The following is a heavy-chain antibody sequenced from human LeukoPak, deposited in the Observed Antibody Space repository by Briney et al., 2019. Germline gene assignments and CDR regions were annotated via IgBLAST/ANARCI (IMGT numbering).Heavy chain of an antibody. CDR1: GFTFSSYS. Sequence: GGSLRLSCAASGFTFSSYSMNWVRQAPGKGLEWVSYISSSSSTIYYADSVKGRFTISRDNAKNSLYLQMDSLRAEDTAVYYCIVLAVAGTFGFDYWGQGTLVTVSS. D-gene: IGHD6-19*01. J-gene: IGHJ4*02. CDR2: ISSSSSTI. CDR3: IVLAVAGTFGFDY. V-gene: IGHV3-48*01.